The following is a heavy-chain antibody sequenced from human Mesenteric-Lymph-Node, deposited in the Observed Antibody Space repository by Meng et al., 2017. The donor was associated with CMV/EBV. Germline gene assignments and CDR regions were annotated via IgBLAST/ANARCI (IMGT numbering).Heavy chain of an antibody. Sequence: GESLKISCAASGFTVSSNYMSWVRQAPGKGLEWVSVIYSGGSTYYADSVKGRFTISRDNSKNTLYLQMNSLRAEDTAVYYCASPLVTGTTTLVDYWGQGTLVTVSS. J-gene: IGHJ4*02. CDR1: GFTVSSNY. CDR3: ASPLVTGTTTLVDY. V-gene: IGHV3-53*01. CDR2: IYSGGST. D-gene: IGHD1-7*01.